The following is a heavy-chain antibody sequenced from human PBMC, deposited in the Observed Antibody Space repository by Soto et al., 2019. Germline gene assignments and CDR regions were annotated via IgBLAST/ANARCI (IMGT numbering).Heavy chain of an antibody. V-gene: IGHV4-34*01. J-gene: IGHJ6*02. D-gene: IGHD6-6*01. CDR1: GGSFSGYY. CDR2: INHSGST. Sequence: SETLSLTCAVYGGSFSGYYWSWIRQPPGKGLEWIGEINHSGSTNYNPSLKSRVTTSVDTSKNQFSLKLSSVTAADTAVYYCARGSYSSSKRVYYYYYGMDVWGQGTTVTV. CDR3: ARGSYSSSKRVYYYYYGMDV.